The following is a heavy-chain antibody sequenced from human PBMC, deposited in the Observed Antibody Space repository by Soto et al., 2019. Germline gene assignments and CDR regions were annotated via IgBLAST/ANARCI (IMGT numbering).Heavy chain of an antibody. D-gene: IGHD4-17*01. J-gene: IGHJ4*02. CDR3: ARRYGASLDY. V-gene: IGHV4-59*01. Sequence: TSETLSLTCTVSGGYISSYYCSWIRQPPGKGLEWIGYIYYSGSTNYNPSLKSRVTISVDTSKDQFSLKLSSVTAADTAVYYCARRYGASLDYWGQGTLVTLSS. CDR2: IYYSGST. CDR1: GGYISSYY.